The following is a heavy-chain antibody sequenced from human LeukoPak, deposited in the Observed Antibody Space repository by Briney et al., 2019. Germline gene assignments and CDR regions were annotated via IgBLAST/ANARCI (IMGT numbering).Heavy chain of an antibody. CDR2: INHSGST. CDR3: ASVPSNYYDSSGYQSY. CDR1: GGSFSGYY. J-gene: IGHJ4*02. V-gene: IGHV4-34*01. Sequence: SETLSLTCAVYGGSFSGYYWSWIRQPPGKGLEWIGEINHSGSTNYNPSLKSRVTISVDTSKNQFSLKLSSVTAADTAVYYCASVPSNYYDSSGYQSYWGQGTLVTVSS. D-gene: IGHD3-22*01.